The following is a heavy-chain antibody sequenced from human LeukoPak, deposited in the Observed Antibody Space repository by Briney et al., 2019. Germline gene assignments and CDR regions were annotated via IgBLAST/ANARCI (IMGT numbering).Heavy chain of an antibody. J-gene: IGHJ4*02. Sequence: SETLSLTCTVSSGSMNNYYWSWIRQPAGKGLEWIGRLYISGPTNYNPSLKSRVTISVDTSKNQFSLSLSSVTAADTAVYYCARRRSSGSGYYFDYWGRGTLVTVSS. CDR2: LYISGPT. CDR1: SGSMNNYY. V-gene: IGHV4-4*07. CDR3: ARRRSSGSGYYFDY. D-gene: IGHD6-19*01.